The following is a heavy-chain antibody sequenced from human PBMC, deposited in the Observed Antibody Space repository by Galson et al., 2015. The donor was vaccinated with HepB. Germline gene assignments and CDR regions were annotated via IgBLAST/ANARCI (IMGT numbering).Heavy chain of an antibody. V-gene: IGHV1-69*13. CDR1: GGTFSSYA. J-gene: IGHJ6*02. CDR2: IIPIFGTA. CDR3: ATPFYYDSSGYYPYYYYGMDV. D-gene: IGHD3-22*01. Sequence: SVKVSCKASGGTFSSYAISWVRQAPGQGLEWMGGIIPIFGTANYAQKFQGRVTITADESTSTAYMELSSLRSEDTAVYYCATPFYYDSSGYYPYYYYGMDVWGQGTTVTVSS.